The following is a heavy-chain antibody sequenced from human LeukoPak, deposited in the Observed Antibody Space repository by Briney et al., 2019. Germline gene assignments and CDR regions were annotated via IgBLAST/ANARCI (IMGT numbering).Heavy chain of an antibody. CDR3: ARGVIPIVVVPAAMAWAAFDI. Sequence: GASVKVSCKASGGTFSSYAISWVRQAPGQGLEWMGGIIPIFGTANYAQKFQGRVTITADESTSTAYMELSSLRSEDTAVYYSARGVIPIVVVPAAMAWAAFDIWGQGTMVTVSS. CDR2: IIPIFGTA. D-gene: IGHD2-2*01. CDR1: GGTFSSYA. V-gene: IGHV1-69*13. J-gene: IGHJ3*02.